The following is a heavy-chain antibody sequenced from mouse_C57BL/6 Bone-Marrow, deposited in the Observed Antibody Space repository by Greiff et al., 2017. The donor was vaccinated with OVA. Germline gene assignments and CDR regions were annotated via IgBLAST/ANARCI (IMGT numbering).Heavy chain of an antibody. J-gene: IGHJ3*01. V-gene: IGHV1-22*01. D-gene: IGHD2-2*01. CDR1: GYTFTDYN. CDR2: INPNNGGT. CDR3: ARRWLRRRAWFAY. Sequence: VQLQQSGPELVKPGASVKMSCKASGYTFTDYNMHWVKQSHGKSLEWIGYINPNNGGTSYNQKFKGKATLTVNKSSSTAYMELRSLTSEDSAVYYCARRWLRRRAWFAYWGQGTLVTVSA.